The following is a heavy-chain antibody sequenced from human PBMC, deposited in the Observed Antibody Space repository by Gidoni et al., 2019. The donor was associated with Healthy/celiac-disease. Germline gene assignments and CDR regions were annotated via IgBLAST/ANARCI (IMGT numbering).Heavy chain of an antibody. CDR1: GFTFSSYA. V-gene: IGHV3-30*04. Sequence: QVQLVASGGGVVQPGRSLRLSCAASGFTFSSYAMHWVRQAPGKGLEWVAVISYDGSNKYYADSVKGRFTISRDNSKNTLYLQMNSLRAEDTAVYYCARDLGYSSSPPYYYYGMDVWGQGTTVTVSS. J-gene: IGHJ6*02. CDR3: ARDLGYSSSPPYYYYGMDV. D-gene: IGHD6-6*01. CDR2: ISYDGSNK.